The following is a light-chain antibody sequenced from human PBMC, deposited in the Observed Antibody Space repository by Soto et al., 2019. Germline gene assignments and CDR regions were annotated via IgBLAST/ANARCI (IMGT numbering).Light chain of an antibody. V-gene: IGKV3-15*01. J-gene: IGKJ3*01. CDR3: QQYDNSPPT. CDR1: QSVSSN. Sequence: EIVMTQSPATLSVSPGERATLSCRASQSVSSNLAWYQQTPGQAPRLLIYDTSTRASGLPARFSGSGSGTEFTLTITSLQSEDLAVYYCQQYDNSPPTFGHGTNVDIK. CDR2: DTS.